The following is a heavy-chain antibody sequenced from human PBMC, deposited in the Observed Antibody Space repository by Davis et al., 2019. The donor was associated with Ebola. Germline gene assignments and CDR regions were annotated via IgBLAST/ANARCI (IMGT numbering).Heavy chain of an antibody. CDR2: TSHAGGNN. J-gene: IGHJ4*02. V-gene: IGHV3-30*18. CDR3: AKDIGASRGAFDC. Sequence: GGSLRLSCAASGFTFSSFGMHWVRHAPAKGLEWVAFTSHAGGNNYYSDSVKGRFTISRDNSKNTLYLQMNSLRPEDTAMYYCAKDIGASRGAFDCWGQGTLVSVSS. D-gene: IGHD3-16*01. CDR1: GFTFSSFG.